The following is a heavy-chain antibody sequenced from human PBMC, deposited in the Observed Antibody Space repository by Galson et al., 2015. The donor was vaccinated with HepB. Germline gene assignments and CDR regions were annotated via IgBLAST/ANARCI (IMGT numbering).Heavy chain of an antibody. D-gene: IGHD2-2*01. V-gene: IGHV5-51*03. CDR3: ARLEGCSSTSCWWFFEL. J-gene: IGHJ2*01. CDR1: GYSFTSFW. Sequence: QSGAEVKKPGESLEISCKSSGYSFTSFWIGWVRQMPGKGLEYMGIIYPGDSDTRYSPSFQGQVTISADKSISTAYLQWSSLKASDTAMYYCARLEGCSSTSCWWFFELWGRGTLVTVSS. CDR2: IYPGDSDT.